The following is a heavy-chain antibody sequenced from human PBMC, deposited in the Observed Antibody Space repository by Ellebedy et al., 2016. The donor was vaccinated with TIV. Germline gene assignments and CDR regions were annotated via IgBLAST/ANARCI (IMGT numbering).Heavy chain of an antibody. CDR1: GFTFSSHW. Sequence: GESLKISCAASGFTFSSHWLHWVRQAPGTGLEWVAGVNGGGLVIAYADSVKGRFTISRDNAKNTLDLQMNSLRAEDTAVYYCASSRYHYYVGNTIFAYWGQGTLVTVSS. CDR3: ASSRYHYYVGNTIFAY. D-gene: IGHD3-10*01. J-gene: IGHJ4*02. CDR2: VNGGGLVI. V-gene: IGHV3-74*01.